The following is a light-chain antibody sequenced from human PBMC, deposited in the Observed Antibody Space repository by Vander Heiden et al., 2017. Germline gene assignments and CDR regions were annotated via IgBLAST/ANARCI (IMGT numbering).Light chain of an antibody. CDR2: KVS. V-gene: IGKV2-30*01. J-gene: IGKJ1*01. Sequence: DVVMTQSPLSLPVTLGQPASISCRSSQSLVYSDGNTYLNWFQQRPGQSPRRLIYKVSNRDSGVPDRFSRSGSGTDFTLKISRVEAEDVGVYYCRRGKHTPWTFGQWTKVEIK. CDR3: RRGKHTPWT. CDR1: QSLVYSDGNTY.